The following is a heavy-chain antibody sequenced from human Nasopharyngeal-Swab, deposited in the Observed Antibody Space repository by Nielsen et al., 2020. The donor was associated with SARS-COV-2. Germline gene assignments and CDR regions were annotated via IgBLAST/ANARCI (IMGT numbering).Heavy chain of an antibody. CDR3: ARLVSTTVTTTYFDY. V-gene: IGHV5-51*01. CDR1: GYSFTSYW. CDR2: IYPGDSDT. J-gene: IGHJ4*02. Sequence: GESLKISCKGSGYSFTSYWIGWVRQMPGKGLEWMGIIYPGDSDTRYSPSFQGQVTISADKSISTAYLQWSSLKASDTAMYYCARLVSTTVTTTYFDYWGQGTLVTASS. D-gene: IGHD4-17*01.